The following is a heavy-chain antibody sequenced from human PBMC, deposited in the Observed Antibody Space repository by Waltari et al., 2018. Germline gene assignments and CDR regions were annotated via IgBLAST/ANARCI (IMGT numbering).Heavy chain of an antibody. CDR3: ARGAAPGYFDY. Sequence: QVQLVESGGGVVQPGGALSLSCVASGFTFSAYAMHWVRQATGKGLEWVAVLWYDGSNEKYGDSVRGRFTISRDNSKNTVYLQMSSLRADDTAIYYCARGAAPGYFDYWGQGTLVTVSS. CDR1: GFTFSAYA. J-gene: IGHJ4*02. CDR2: LWYDGSNE. D-gene: IGHD6-25*01. V-gene: IGHV3-33*01.